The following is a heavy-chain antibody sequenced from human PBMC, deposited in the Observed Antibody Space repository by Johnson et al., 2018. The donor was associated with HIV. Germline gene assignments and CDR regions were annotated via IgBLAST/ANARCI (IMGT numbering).Heavy chain of an antibody. CDR2: IYSGSNT. CDR3: AREGGSSGPDAFDI. V-gene: IGHV3-53*01. Sequence: MQLVESGGGVVQPGGSLRLSCAASGFAVSSNYMSWVRQAPGKGLEWVSVIYSGSNTYYADSVKGRFTISRDNSKNTLYLQMNSLRAEDTAVYYCAREGGSSGPDAFDIWGQGTMVTVSS. CDR1: GFAVSSNY. D-gene: IGHD3-16*01. J-gene: IGHJ3*02.